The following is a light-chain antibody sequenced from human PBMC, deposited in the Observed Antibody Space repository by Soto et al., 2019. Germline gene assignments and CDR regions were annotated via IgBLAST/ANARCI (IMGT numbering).Light chain of an antibody. Sequence: DIQMTQSPSTLSASVGDRVTITCRASQSISGWLAWYQQKPGKAPKLLIYDVSSLESGGPSRFSGSGSGTEFTLAISSLQPDDFATYYCQQYNSYPWTFGQGTKVDSK. V-gene: IGKV1-5*01. CDR3: QQYNSYPWT. CDR1: QSISGW. J-gene: IGKJ1*01. CDR2: DVS.